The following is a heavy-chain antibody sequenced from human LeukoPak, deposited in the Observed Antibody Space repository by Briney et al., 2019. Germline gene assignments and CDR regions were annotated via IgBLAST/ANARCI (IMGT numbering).Heavy chain of an antibody. J-gene: IGHJ4*02. Sequence: PSKTLSLTCAVYGGSFSGYYWSWIRQPPGKGLEWIGEINHSGSTNYNPSLKSRVTISVDTSKNQFSLKLSSVTAADTAVYYCARGLLRYYDSSGYYPYYFDYWGQGTLVTVSS. CDR2: INHSGST. CDR1: GGSFSGYY. D-gene: IGHD3-22*01. V-gene: IGHV4-34*01. CDR3: ARGLLRYYDSSGYYPYYFDY.